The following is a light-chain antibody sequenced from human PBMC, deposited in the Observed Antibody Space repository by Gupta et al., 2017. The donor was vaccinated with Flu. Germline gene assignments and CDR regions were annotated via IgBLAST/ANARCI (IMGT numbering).Light chain of an antibody. Sequence: QSVLTQPPSASGTPGQRVTISCSGSNSNIGSNPVNWYQQLPGTAPKLLIYTNNQRPSGVPDRFSGSKSGTSASLAISGLQSEDEVDYYCAAWDDSLNGPVFGGGTKLTVL. CDR1: NSNIGSNP. CDR3: AAWDDSLNGPV. V-gene: IGLV1-44*01. J-gene: IGLJ2*01. CDR2: TNN.